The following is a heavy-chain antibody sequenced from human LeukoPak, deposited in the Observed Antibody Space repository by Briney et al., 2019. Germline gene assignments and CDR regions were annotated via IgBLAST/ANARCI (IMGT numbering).Heavy chain of an antibody. CDR3: ARGPRQYNWNRDAFDI. Sequence: PSETLSLTCAVYGGSFSGYYWSWIRQPPGKGLEWIGEINHSGSTNYNPSLKSRVTISVDTSKNQFSLKLSSVTAADTAVYYCARGPRQYNWNRDAFDIWGQGTMVTVSS. CDR1: GGSFSGYY. CDR2: INHSGST. D-gene: IGHD1-20*01. V-gene: IGHV4-34*01. J-gene: IGHJ3*02.